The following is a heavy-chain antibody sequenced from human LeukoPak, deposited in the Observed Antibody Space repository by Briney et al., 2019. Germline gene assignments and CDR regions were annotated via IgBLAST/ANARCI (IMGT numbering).Heavy chain of an antibody. J-gene: IGHJ4*02. CDR1: GHTISIGYY. CDR3: ARGSMVRGVIIGALWDY. CDR2: IYHSGST. D-gene: IGHD3-10*01. Sequence: PSETLSLTCSVSGHTISIGYYWGWIRPPPGKGLEWIGSIYHSGSTYYNPSLKSRVTISVDTSKNQFSLKLSSVTAADTAVYYCARGSMVRGVIIGALWDYWGQGTLVTVSS. V-gene: IGHV4-38-2*02.